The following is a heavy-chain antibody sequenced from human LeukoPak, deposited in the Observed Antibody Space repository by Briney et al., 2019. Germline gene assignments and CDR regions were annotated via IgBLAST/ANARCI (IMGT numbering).Heavy chain of an antibody. Sequence: SETLSLTCTVSGGSISSYYWSWIRQPAGKGREWIGRIYTSGSTNYNPSLKSRVTMSVDTSKNHFSLKLRSVTAADTAVYYCARGFGTPGYGSGRSRWYFDIWGRGTLVTVSS. D-gene: IGHD3-10*01. CDR3: ARGFGTPGYGSGRSRWYFDI. J-gene: IGHJ2*01. CDR2: IYTSGST. V-gene: IGHV4-4*07. CDR1: GGSISSYY.